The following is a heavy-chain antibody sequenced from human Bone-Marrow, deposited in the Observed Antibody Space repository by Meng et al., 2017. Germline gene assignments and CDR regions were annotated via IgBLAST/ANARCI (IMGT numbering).Heavy chain of an antibody. J-gene: IGHJ4*02. CDR3: TWNDFGDY. D-gene: IGHD1-1*01. Sequence: RVGERGGRLVLPAGLVRLFGAASGFTVSNAWMSWVRQASGRGREWFARIKSKTDGETPDYAAPVKGRFTISRDDSKNTLYLQMHSLKTEDTAVYYCTWNDFGDYWGQGALVTVSS. CDR2: IKSKTDGETP. CDR1: GFTVSNAW. V-gene: IGHV3-15*01.